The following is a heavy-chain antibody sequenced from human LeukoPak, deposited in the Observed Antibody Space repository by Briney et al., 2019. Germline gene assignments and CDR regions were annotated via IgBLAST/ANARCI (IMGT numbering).Heavy chain of an antibody. CDR3: ARQTNSCHDY. CDR1: GFTLSGSH. V-gene: IGHV3-73*01. Sequence: GGPLKLSCAASGFTLSGSHMHWVRQAPGKGLEWVGHVRRNYETAYGASVKGRFTISRDDSENTAYLHMNNLKTEDTAIYFCARQTNSCHDYWGQGTLVTVPS. D-gene: IGHD2-2*01. CDR2: VRRNYET. J-gene: IGHJ4*02.